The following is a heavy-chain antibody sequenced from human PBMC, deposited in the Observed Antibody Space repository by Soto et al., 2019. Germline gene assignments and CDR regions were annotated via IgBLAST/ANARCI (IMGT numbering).Heavy chain of an antibody. D-gene: IGHD3-9*01. V-gene: IGHV3-48*01. Sequence: PGGSLRLSCAASGFTFSSYSMNWVRQAPGKGLEWVSYISSSSSTIYYADSVKGRFTISRDNAKNSLYLQMNSLRAEDTAVYYCARVPLDYDILTGYFLGARPNDYWGQGTLVTISS. J-gene: IGHJ4*02. CDR1: GFTFSSYS. CDR3: ARVPLDYDILTGYFLGARPNDY. CDR2: ISSSSSTI.